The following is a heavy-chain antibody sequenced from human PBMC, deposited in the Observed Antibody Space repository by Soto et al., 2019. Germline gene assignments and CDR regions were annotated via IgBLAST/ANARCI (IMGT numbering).Heavy chain of an antibody. V-gene: IGHV4-4*02. CDR1: GGSIISDNW. CDR2: IHHSGST. D-gene: IGHD6-13*01. CDR3: ARDQGSHPGD. Sequence: QVQLQESGPGLVRPSGTVSLTCAVSGGSIISDNWWSWVRQPPGKGLEWIGEIHHSGSTNYNPSLTSRVTMSVVPSKNLFSLTLNSVTAADTAFYYCARDQGSHPGDWGQGTLVSVSS. J-gene: IGHJ4*02.